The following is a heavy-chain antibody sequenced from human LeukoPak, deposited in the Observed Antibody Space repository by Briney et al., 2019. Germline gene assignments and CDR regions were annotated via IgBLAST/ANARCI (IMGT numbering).Heavy chain of an antibody. Sequence: PGQSLHISCKGSGYSFTNYWIGGVRQMTGKGLDWMGIIYPGDSDTRYSPSFQGQVTISADKSISTAYLQWSSLMASDTAMYYCAGRVFDSSAYVDYWGQGTLVTVSS. CDR1: GYSFTNYW. V-gene: IGHV5-51*01. J-gene: IGHJ4*02. CDR2: IYPGDSDT. CDR3: AGRVFDSSAYVDY. D-gene: IGHD3-22*01.